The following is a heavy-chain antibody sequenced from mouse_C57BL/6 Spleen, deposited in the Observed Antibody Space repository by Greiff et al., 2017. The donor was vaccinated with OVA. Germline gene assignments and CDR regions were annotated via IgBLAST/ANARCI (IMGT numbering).Heavy chain of an antibody. V-gene: IGHV1-59*01. D-gene: IGHD3-3*01. Sequence: QVQLQQPGAELVRPGTSVKLSCKASGYTFTSYWMHWVKQRPGQGLEWIGVIDPSDSYTNYNQKFKGKATLTVDTSSSTAYMQLSSLTSEDSAVYYCARDGGTAYWGQGTLVTVSA. CDR2: IDPSDSYT. J-gene: IGHJ3*01. CDR3: ARDGGTAY. CDR1: GYTFTSYW.